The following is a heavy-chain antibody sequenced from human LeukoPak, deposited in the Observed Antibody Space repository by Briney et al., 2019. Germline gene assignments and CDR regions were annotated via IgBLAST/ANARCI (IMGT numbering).Heavy chain of an antibody. J-gene: IGHJ4*02. V-gene: IGHV1-2*02. CDR3: ARQGESLFDY. Sequence: ASVKVSCKASGYTFTSNYIHWVRQAPGQGLEWMGGINPNSGGTSYAQKFQDRVTMTRDTSITTAYMDLSRLRSDDTALYYCARQGESLFDYWGQGTLVTVSS. CDR2: INPNSGGT. CDR1: GYTFTSNY. D-gene: IGHD1-26*01.